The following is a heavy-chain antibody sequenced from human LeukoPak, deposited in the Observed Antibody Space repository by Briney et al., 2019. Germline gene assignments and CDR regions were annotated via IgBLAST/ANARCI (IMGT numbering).Heavy chain of an antibody. CDR2: TYYRSKWYN. CDR3: ARDRFGYCSGGSCYSGFDY. J-gene: IGHJ4*02. V-gene: IGHV6-1*01. Sequence: SQTLSLTCAISGDSVSSNSAAWNWIRQSPSRGLEWLVRTYYRSKWYNDYAVSVKSRITINPDTSKNQFSLQLNSVTPEDTAVYYCARDRFGYCSGGSCYSGFDYWGQGTLVTVSS. D-gene: IGHD2-15*01. CDR1: GDSVSSNSAA.